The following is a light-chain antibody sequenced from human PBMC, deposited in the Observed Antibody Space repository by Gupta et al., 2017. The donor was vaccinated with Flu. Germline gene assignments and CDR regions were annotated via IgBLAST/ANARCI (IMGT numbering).Light chain of an antibody. J-gene: IGLJ2*01. CDR3: NSYGASTF. V-gene: IGLV2-11*01. CDR1: SNDAGAYDY. CDR2: DVN. Sequence: QSALTQPRSVSGSPGQSVAIPCTGTSNDAGAYDYVSWYQQHPGQAPKLITFDVNKRPSGVPDRFAGSKSGNTASLTISGLQPEDEADYHCNSYGASTFFGGGTRLTVL.